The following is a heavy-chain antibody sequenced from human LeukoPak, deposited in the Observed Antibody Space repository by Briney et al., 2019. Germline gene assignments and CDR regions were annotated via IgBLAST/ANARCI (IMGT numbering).Heavy chain of an antibody. CDR3: VRGPYGSGISNWFDP. Sequence: PSETLSLTCAVYGGSFSGYYWSWIRQPPGKGLEWIGEINHSGSTNYNPSLKSRVTISVDTSKNQFSLKLTSVTAADTAVYYCVRGPYGSGISNWFDPWGQGTLVIVSS. V-gene: IGHV4-34*01. D-gene: IGHD3-10*01. CDR2: INHSGST. J-gene: IGHJ5*02. CDR1: GGSFSGYY.